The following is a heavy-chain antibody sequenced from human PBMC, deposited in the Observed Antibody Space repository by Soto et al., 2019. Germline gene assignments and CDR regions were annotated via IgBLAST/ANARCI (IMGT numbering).Heavy chain of an antibody. Sequence: HEQLVESGGGVVQPGRSLRLSCVASGFTFNTYGIHWVRQAPGKGLEWVAVLSHDGTIKYYAESVKGRFTVSRDNSKNTLYLQMNSLRVEDTAVYYCAKNRYESGWTAVEPWGQGTLVTVSS. D-gene: IGHD6-19*01. J-gene: IGHJ5*02. CDR3: AKNRYESGWTAVEP. CDR2: LSHDGTIK. CDR1: GFTFNTYG. V-gene: IGHV3-30*18.